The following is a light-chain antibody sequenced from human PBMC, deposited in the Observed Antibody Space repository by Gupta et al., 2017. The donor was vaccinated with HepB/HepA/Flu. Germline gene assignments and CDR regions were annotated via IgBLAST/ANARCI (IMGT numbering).Light chain of an antibody. V-gene: IGLV1-44*01. CDR1: SSSIGINN. CDR3: AVWDDSRNVVV. CDR2: NND. Sequence: SVVTQPPSASGSPGQRVTISCSGRSSSIGINNVNWYQQYQGRAPKLLIYNNDQRPSGVPARFSGSKYGTSAALTIXWXQAEDEXDYYCAVWDDSRNVVVFGGGTKLTVL. J-gene: IGLJ2*01.